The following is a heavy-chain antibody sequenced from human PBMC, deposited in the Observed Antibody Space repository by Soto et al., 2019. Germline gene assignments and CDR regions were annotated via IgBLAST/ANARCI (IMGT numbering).Heavy chain of an antibody. CDR2: IYSGGST. J-gene: IGHJ4*02. D-gene: IGHD1-26*01. V-gene: IGHV3-66*02. Sequence: GGSLRLSCAASGFTVSSNYMSWVRQAPGKGLEWVSVIYSGGSTYYADSVKGRFTISRDNSKNTLYLQMNSLRAEDTAVYSCARGGQGGVYYFDYWGQGTLVTVSS. CDR1: GFTVSSNY. CDR3: ARGGQGGVYYFDY.